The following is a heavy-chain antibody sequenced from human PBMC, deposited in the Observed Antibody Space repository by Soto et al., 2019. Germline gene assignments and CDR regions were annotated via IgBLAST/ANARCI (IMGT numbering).Heavy chain of an antibody. Sequence: SETLSLTYTVAGGSISSNYGTWIRQPPGKGLEWIGYVYNSGSTNYNPSLKSRVTISEDTSKSQFSLQVNSMTAADTAVYYCARYRREAVAGYTLDNWGQGILVTVSS. V-gene: IGHV4-59*01. CDR1: GGSISSNY. CDR2: VYNSGST. CDR3: ARYRREAVAGYTLDN. D-gene: IGHD6-13*01. J-gene: IGHJ4*02.